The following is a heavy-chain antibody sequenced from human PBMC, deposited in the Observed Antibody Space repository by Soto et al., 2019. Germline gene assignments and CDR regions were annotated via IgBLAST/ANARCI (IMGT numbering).Heavy chain of an antibody. Sequence: QVQLVQSGAEVKKPGSSVKVSCKASGGTFSSYAISWVRQAPGQGLEWMGGILPIFGTANYAQRFQGRVTITADESGSTAYMELSRLRSEDTAVYYWAREGGWRGGMAVWGQGTTVTVSS. V-gene: IGHV1-69*01. CDR1: GGTFSSYA. D-gene: IGHD2-15*01. CDR3: AREGGWRGGMAV. J-gene: IGHJ6*02. CDR2: ILPIFGTA.